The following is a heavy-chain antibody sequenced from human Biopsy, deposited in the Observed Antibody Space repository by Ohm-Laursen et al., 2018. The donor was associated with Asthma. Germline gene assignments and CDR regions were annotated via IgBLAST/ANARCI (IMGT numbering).Heavy chain of an antibody. CDR2: IMTVFGKT. V-gene: IGHV1-69*01. J-gene: IGHJ6*02. CDR1: GRTFSNFA. CDR3: ARCQVGYSSGWSLLLKKIYYSGMDV. Sequence: SSVTLSCKVPGRTFSNFAIRWVRQAPGQGLGWLGGIMTVFGKTNYAQKFQGRVTITADESTSTAYMEVTSLRSEDTAIYYCARCQVGYSSGWSLLLKKIYYSGMDVWGQGTAVTVS. D-gene: IGHD6-19*01.